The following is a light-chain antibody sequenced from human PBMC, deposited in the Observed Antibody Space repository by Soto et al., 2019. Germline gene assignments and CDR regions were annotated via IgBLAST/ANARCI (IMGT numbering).Light chain of an antibody. CDR1: QSISSY. CDR3: QQTYSTPFT. J-gene: IGKJ4*01. V-gene: IGKV1-39*01. CDR2: AAS. Sequence: DIQMTQSPSSLSASVGDRVTITCRASQSISSYLNWYQQKPGKVPKLLIYAASSFQSGVPSRFSGSGSGTDFTLTISSLQPEDFATYYCQQTYSTPFTFGGGTKVDIK.